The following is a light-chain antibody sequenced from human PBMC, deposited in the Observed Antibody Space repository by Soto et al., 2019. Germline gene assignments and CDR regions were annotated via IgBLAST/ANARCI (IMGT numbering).Light chain of an antibody. CDR2: EIN. Sequence: QSALAQPPSASGSPGQSVTMSCTGTSSDVGAYDYVSWYQQHPGKAPKLMIYEINKRPSGVPDRFSGSKSGNTASLTVSGLRAEDEADYYCSSFAGSNNFPYVFGTGTKVTVL. V-gene: IGLV2-8*01. J-gene: IGLJ1*01. CDR1: SSDVGAYDY. CDR3: SSFAGSNNFPYV.